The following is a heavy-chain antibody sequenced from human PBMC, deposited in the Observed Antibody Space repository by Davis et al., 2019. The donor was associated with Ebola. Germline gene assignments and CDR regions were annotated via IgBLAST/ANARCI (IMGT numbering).Heavy chain of an antibody. D-gene: IGHD3-3*01. CDR2: IYYSGST. CDR3: ARTYDFWSGYWPYYFDY. Sequence: SETLSLTCTVSGGSISSYYWSWIRQPPGKGLEWIGYIYYSGSTNYNPSLKSRVTISVDTSKNKFSLKLNSVTAADTAVYYCARTYDFWSGYWPYYFDYWGQGTLVTVSS. V-gene: IGHV4-59*01. CDR1: GGSISSYY. J-gene: IGHJ4*02.